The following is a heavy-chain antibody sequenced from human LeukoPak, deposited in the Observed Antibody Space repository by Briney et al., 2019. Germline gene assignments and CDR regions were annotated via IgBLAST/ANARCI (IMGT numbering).Heavy chain of an antibody. CDR2: INSDGSST. V-gene: IGHV3-74*01. Sequence: GGSLRLSCAASGFTFSSYWMHWVRQAPGKGLVWVSRINSDGSSTSYADSVKGRFTSSRDNAKNTLYLQMNSLRAEDTAVYYCARGGQYYYDSSGYPFDYWGQGTLVTVSS. CDR1: GFTFSSYW. D-gene: IGHD3-22*01. CDR3: ARGGQYYYDSSGYPFDY. J-gene: IGHJ4*02.